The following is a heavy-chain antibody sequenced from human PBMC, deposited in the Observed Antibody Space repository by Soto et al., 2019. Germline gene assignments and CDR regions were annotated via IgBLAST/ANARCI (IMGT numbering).Heavy chain of an antibody. J-gene: IGHJ6*02. CDR3: ARLGYSYALSYYYGMDV. D-gene: IGHD5-18*01. CDR2: IYPGDSES. CDR1: GYSFTSYW. Sequence: PGESLKISCQGSGYSFTSYWIGWVRQMPGKGLEWMGIIYPGDSESRYSPSFQGQVTISADKSITTAYLQWSSLKASDTAMYYCARLGYSYALSYYYGMDVWGQGTTVTV. V-gene: IGHV5-51*01.